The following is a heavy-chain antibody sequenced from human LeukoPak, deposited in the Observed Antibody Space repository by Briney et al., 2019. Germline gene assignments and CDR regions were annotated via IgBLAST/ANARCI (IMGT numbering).Heavy chain of an antibody. CDR1: GYTFTGYY. V-gene: IGHV1-2*02. CDR3: ARVSPGSSSGYFQH. D-gene: IGHD6-6*01. CDR2: INPNSGGT. Sequence: GASVKVSCKASGYTFTGYYMHWVRQAPGQGLEWMGLINPNSGGTNYAQKFQGRVTMTRDTSISTAYMELSRLRSDDTAVYYCARVSPGSSSGYFQHWGQGTLVTVSS. J-gene: IGHJ1*01.